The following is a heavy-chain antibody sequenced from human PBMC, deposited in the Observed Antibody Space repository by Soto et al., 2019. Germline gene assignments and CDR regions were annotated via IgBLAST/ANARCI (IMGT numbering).Heavy chain of an antibody. Sequence: PSETLSLTCAVSGGSISSSNWWSWVRQPPGKGLEWIGEIYHSGSTNYNPSLKSRVTISVDKSKNQFSLKLSSVTAADTAVYYCARVALSNSEITMVRGVIMNFDYWGQGTLVTVSS. V-gene: IGHV4-4*02. CDR3: ARVALSNSEITMVRGVIMNFDY. CDR2: IYHSGST. J-gene: IGHJ4*02. CDR1: GGSISSSNW. D-gene: IGHD3-10*01.